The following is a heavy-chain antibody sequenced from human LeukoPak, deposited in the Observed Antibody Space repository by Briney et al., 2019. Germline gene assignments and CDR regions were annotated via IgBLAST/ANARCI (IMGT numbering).Heavy chain of an antibody. CDR1: GDSISSYY. Sequence: SETLSLTCTVSGDSISSYYWSWIRQPPGKGLEWIGYIYYSGSTNYNPSLKSRVTISVDTSKNQFSLKLSSVTAADTAVYYCARLVTMVRGVIRRGYYFDYWGQGTLVTVSS. D-gene: IGHD3-10*01. CDR3: ARLVTMVRGVIRRGYYFDY. J-gene: IGHJ4*02. CDR2: IYYSGST. V-gene: IGHV4-59*08.